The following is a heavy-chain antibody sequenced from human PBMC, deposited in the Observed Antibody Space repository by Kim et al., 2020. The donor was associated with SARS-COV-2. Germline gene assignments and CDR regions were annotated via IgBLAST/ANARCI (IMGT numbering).Heavy chain of an antibody. CDR2: IYYSGST. V-gene: IGHV4-39*07. CDR3: ARVLVGAEDAFDI. Sequence: SETLSLTCTVSGGSISSSSYYWGWIRQPPGKGLEWIGSIYYSGSTYYNPSLKSRVTISVDTSKNQFSLKLSSVTAADTAVYYCARVLVGAEDAFDIWGQGTMVTVSS. J-gene: IGHJ3*02. D-gene: IGHD1-26*01. CDR1: GGSISSSSYY.